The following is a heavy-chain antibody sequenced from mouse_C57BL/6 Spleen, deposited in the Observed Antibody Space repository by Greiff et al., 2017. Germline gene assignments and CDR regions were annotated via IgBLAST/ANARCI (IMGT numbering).Heavy chain of an antibody. CDR1: GYSITSGYY. J-gene: IGHJ3*01. CDR3: AREGPYDGYYWVAY. CDR2: IRYDGSN. V-gene: IGHV3-6*01. D-gene: IGHD2-3*01. Sequence: EVKLVESGPGLVKPSQSLSLTCSVTGYSITSGYYWNWIRQFPGNKLEWMGYIRYDGSNNYNPSLKNRISITRDTAKNQFFLKLNSVTTEDTATYYCAREGPYDGYYWVAYWGQGTLVTVSA.